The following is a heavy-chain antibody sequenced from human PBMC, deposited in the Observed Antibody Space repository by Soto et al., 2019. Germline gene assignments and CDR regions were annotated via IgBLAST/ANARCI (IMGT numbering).Heavy chain of an antibody. J-gene: IGHJ4*02. CDR1: GYHFTSYG. CDR2: ISAYDDKT. CDR3: ARDRLIAVTGLLRN. D-gene: IGHD6-19*01. Sequence: QVQLVQSGAEVKKPGASVKVSCKTSGYHFTSYGINWVRQAPGQGPEWMGWISAYDDKTIYSQKFQCRVTLISDTSTTTSYMELRVLRFDVTAVYYCARDRLIAVTGLLRNWGQGTLVTVSS. V-gene: IGHV1-18*01.